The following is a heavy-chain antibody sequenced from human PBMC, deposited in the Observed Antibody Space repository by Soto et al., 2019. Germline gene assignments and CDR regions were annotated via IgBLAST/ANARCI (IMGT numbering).Heavy chain of an antibody. Sequence: EVQLVETGGGLIQPGGSLRLSCAASGFTVSSNYMSWVRQAPGKGLEWVSVIYSGGSTYYADSVKGRFTISRDNSKNPLYLQMNSLRAEDTAVYYCARGYYGSGSYYNFPWFDPWGQGTLVTVSS. V-gene: IGHV3-53*02. CDR3: ARGYYGSGSYYNFPWFDP. CDR1: GFTVSSNY. J-gene: IGHJ5*02. CDR2: IYSGGST. D-gene: IGHD3-10*01.